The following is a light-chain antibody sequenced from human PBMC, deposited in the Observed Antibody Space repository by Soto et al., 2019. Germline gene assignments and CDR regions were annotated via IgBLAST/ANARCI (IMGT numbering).Light chain of an antibody. CDR1: QSVSSSY. CDR3: QQYGSSPPMYT. CDR2: GAS. Sequence: EIVLTQSPGTLSLSPGERATLSCRASQSVSSSYLAWYQQKPGQAPRLLIYGASSRATGIPDRFSGSGSGTDFNLTISRLEPDDFAVYYCQQYGSSPPMYTFGQGTKLEIK. J-gene: IGKJ2*01. V-gene: IGKV3-20*01.